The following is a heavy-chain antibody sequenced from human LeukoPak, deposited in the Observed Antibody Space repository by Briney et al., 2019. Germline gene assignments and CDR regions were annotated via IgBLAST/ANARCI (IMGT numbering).Heavy chain of an antibody. CDR1: GYTFTSYG. CDR2: ISAYNGNT. J-gene: IGHJ6*03. V-gene: IGHV1-18*01. Sequence: GASVKVSCKASGYTFTSYGISWVRQAPGQGLEWMGWISAYNGNTNYAQKLQGRVTMTTDTSTSTAYMELRSLRSDDTAVYYCASDDYYGSGSYYPSYYYYYYMDVWGKGTTVTVSS. D-gene: IGHD3-10*01. CDR3: ASDDYYGSGSYYPSYYYYYYMDV.